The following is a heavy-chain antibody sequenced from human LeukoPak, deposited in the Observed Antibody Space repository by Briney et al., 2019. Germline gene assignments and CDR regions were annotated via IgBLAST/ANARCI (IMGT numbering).Heavy chain of an antibody. V-gene: IGHV1-24*01. Sequence: GESLKISCKGSGYTLTELSMHWVRQAPGKGLEWMGGFDPEDGETIYAQKFQGRVTMTEDTSTDTAYMELSSLRSEDTAVYYCATDRSGWSSLFDYWGQGTLVTVSS. CDR1: GYTLTELS. D-gene: IGHD6-19*01. CDR2: FDPEDGET. CDR3: ATDRSGWSSLFDY. J-gene: IGHJ4*02.